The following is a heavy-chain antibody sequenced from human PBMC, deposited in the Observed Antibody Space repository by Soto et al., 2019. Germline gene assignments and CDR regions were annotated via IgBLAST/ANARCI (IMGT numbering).Heavy chain of an antibody. D-gene: IGHD3-16*01. CDR3: AKDRGNYYYYYGMDV. Sequence: QVQLVESGGGVVQPGRSLRLSCAASGFTFSSYGMHWVRQALGKGLEWVAVISYDGSNKYYADSVKGRFTISRDNSKNTLYLQMNSLRAEDTAVYYCAKDRGNYYYYYGMDVWGQGTTVTVSS. J-gene: IGHJ6*02. CDR2: ISYDGSNK. V-gene: IGHV3-30*18. CDR1: GFTFSSYG.